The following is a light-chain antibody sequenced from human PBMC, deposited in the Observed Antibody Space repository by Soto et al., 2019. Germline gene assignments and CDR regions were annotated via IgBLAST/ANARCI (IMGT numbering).Light chain of an antibody. CDR1: ETISNL. V-gene: IGKV1-5*03. Sequence: EIQMTQSASTLCASVGARVSLTCXXSETISNLMAWYQQKPGQAPNLLIYQASNLESGVPSRFSGSGSGTEFTLTISSLQPDDFATYYCQQYSTYPSLTFGGGTKVDIK. CDR3: QQYSTYPSLT. CDR2: QAS. J-gene: IGKJ4*01.